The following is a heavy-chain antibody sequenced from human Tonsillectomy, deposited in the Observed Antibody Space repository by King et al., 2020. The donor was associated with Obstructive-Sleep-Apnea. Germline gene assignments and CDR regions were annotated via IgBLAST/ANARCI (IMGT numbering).Heavy chain of an antibody. D-gene: IGHD3-10*01. CDR1: GYTFTGYY. Sequence: QLVQSGAEVKKPGASVKVSCKASGYTFTGYYIHWVRRAPGQGLEWMGWISPNSGATTYAQTFQDRVTMTRDTSISTAYMDLSRLRSDDTAIYYFARDMSAYDSTSPAYWGQGTLVTVSS. J-gene: IGHJ4*02. CDR2: ISPNSGAT. CDR3: ARDMSAYDSTSPAY. V-gene: IGHV1-2*02.